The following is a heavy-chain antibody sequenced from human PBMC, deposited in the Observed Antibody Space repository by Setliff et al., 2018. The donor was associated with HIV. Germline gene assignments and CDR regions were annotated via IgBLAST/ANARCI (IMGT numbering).Heavy chain of an antibody. CDR1: GYAFTVYY. D-gene: IGHD4-17*01. J-gene: IGHJ4*02. Sequence: SFPSSGYAFTVYYVHWVRQAPGRGLEWMGWINTNSGDTNFAQTFQGRGTMTRDTSISTADMELSGLRSDDTAREDCARGLTTVTAVDYWGQGALVTVSS. V-gene: IGHV1-2*02. CDR2: INTNSGDT. CDR3: ARGLTTVTAVDY.